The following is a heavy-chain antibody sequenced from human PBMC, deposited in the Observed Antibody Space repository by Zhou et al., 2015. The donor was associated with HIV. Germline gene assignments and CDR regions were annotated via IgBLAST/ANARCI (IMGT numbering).Heavy chain of an antibody. D-gene: IGHD3-16*01. CDR3: AKVEKWGSRRLEYMDV. V-gene: IGHV3-74*01. Sequence: EVQLVESGGDLVQPGGSLRLSCAASKFIFKNYWMHWVRQAPGKGLVWVAHINQFGGDTAYADSVKGRFTISRDNSKDALYLQMNSLRRDDTAVYYCAKVEKWGSRRLEYMDVWGRGTTVIVSS. CDR2: INQFGGDT. CDR1: KFIFKNYW. J-gene: IGHJ6*03.